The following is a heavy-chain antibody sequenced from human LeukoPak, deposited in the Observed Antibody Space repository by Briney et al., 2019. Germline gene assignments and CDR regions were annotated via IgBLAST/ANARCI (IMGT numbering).Heavy chain of an antibody. CDR1: GGTFSSYA. CDR2: IIPIFGIA. Sequence: SVKVSCKASGGTFSSYAISWVRQAPGQGLEWMGRIIPIFGIANYAQKFQGRVTITADKSTSTAYMELSSLRSEDTAVYYCARMVDSSGPDIDYWGRGTLVTVSS. J-gene: IGHJ4*02. CDR3: ARMVDSSGPDIDY. D-gene: IGHD3-22*01. V-gene: IGHV1-69*04.